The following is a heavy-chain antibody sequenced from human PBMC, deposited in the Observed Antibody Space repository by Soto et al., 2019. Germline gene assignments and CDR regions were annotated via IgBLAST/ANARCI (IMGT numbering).Heavy chain of an antibody. CDR2: ISTFNGKT. Sequence: QVPLVQSGAEVKKPGASVKVSCKASGYTFISYGISWVRQAPGQGLEWMGWISTFNGKTNYAQNVQGRVTMTTDTSTTTAYMELRSLKSDDTAVYYCARDRVPKSSGYFPFDYWGPGTLVTVSS. V-gene: IGHV1-18*01. CDR1: GYTFISYG. D-gene: IGHD3-22*01. J-gene: IGHJ4*02. CDR3: ARDRVPKSSGYFPFDY.